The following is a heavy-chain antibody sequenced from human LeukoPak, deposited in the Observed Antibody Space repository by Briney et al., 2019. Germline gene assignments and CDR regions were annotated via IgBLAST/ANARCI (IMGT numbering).Heavy chain of an antibody. CDR1: GGSISSSSYY. Sequence: PSETLSLTCTVSGGSISSSSYYWGWIRQPPGKGLEWIGSIYYSGSTYYNPSLKSRVTISVDTSKNQFSLKLSSVTAADTAVYYCARHSISIFGSLHYFDYWGQGTLVTVSS. CDR2: IYYSGST. D-gene: IGHD3-3*01. J-gene: IGHJ4*02. CDR3: ARHSISIFGSLHYFDY. V-gene: IGHV4-39*01.